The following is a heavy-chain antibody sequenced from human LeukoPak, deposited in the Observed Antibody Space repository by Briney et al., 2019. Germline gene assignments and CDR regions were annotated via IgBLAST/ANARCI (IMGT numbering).Heavy chain of an antibody. D-gene: IGHD3-22*01. J-gene: IGHJ5*02. CDR3: ARGLRKTYYYDSSGP. CDR1: GYTFTSYD. Sequence: ASVKVSCKASGYTFTSYDINWVRQATGQGLEWMGWMNPNSGNTGYAQKFQGRVTMTRNTSISTAYMELSTLRSEDTAVYYCARGLRKTYYYDSSGPWGQGTLVTVSS. V-gene: IGHV1-8*01. CDR2: MNPNSGNT.